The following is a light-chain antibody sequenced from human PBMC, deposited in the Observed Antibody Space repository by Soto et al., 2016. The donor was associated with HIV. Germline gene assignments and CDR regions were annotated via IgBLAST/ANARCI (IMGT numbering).Light chain of an antibody. J-gene: IGKJ1*01. CDR1: QSVTRY. V-gene: IGKV1-5*03. CDR2: KAS. Sequence: DIQMTQSPSSLSASVGDRVTITCRASQSVTRYLAWFQKKPGQVPKLLIYKASSLKSGVPPRFSGTGSGTEFSLTISGLQSDDSATYYCQQYDRFPWTFGQGTGVEI. CDR3: QQYDRFPWT.